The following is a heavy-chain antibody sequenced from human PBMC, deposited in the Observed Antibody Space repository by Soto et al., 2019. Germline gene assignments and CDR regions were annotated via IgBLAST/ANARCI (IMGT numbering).Heavy chain of an antibody. CDR2: IYTSGST. CDR1: GGSISSYY. V-gene: IGHV4-4*07. Sequence: PSESLSLTCTVSGGSISSYYWSWIRQPAWKVLEWIGRIYTSGSTNYNPSLKSRVNMSVDTSKNQFSLKLISVTSAATGVYYCARYVAAYDYWGQGTVVTVSS. J-gene: IGHJ4*02. D-gene: IGHD6-13*01. CDR3: ARYVAAYDY.